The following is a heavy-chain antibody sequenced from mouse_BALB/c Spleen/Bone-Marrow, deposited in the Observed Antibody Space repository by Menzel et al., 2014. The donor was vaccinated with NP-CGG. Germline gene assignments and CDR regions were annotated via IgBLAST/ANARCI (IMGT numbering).Heavy chain of an antibody. V-gene: IGHV2-9*02. CDR1: GFSLTSFG. D-gene: IGHD3-1*01. CDR2: IWAGGST. J-gene: IGHJ2*01. CDR3: ARAGSGLFDF. Sequence: QVQLQQSGPGLVAPSQSLSITCTVSGFSLTSFGVHWVRQPPGKGLEWLGVIWAGGSTNYNSALMSRLSISKDNSQSQVFLKMNSLQTGDSAIYYCARAGSGLFDFWGQGTNLIVSS.